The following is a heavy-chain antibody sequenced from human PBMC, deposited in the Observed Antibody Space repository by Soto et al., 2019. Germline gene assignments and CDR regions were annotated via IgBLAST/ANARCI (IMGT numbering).Heavy chain of an antibody. CDR3: ARSKLVLTNDYYYMDV. CDR2: ISAYNGNT. Sequence: ASVKVSCKASGYTFTSYGISWVRQAPGQGLEWMGWISAYNGNTNYAQKLQGRVTMTTDTSTSTAYMELRSLRSDDTAVYYCARSKLVLTNDYYYMDVCGKGTTVTVSS. J-gene: IGHJ6*03. CDR1: GYTFTSYG. V-gene: IGHV1-18*01. D-gene: IGHD6-6*01.